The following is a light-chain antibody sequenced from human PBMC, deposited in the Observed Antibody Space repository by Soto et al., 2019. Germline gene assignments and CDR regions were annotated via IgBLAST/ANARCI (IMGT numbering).Light chain of an antibody. V-gene: IGKV3-15*01. CDR3: QQYNTWPPKYT. CDR1: QSVSSY. J-gene: IGKJ2*01. CDR2: GAS. Sequence: TLSVSPGGRATLSCRASQSVSSYLAWYQQRPGQPPRLLIYGASTRATGIPARFSGSGSGTEFSLTISSLQSEDFAVYYCQQYNTWPPKYTFGQGTKLEIK.